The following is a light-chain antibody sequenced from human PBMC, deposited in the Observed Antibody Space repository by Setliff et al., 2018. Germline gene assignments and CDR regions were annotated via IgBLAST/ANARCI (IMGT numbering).Light chain of an antibody. CDR3: QQYDTAPGT. CDR1: QTIFSNF. Sequence: EIVLTQSPGTLSLSPGERATFSCRASQTIFSNFIAWYQQKPGQAPRLLIYSTSYRATGIADRFSGSGSGTDFTLTISRLEPEDFAVFYCQQYDTAPGTFGQGTKVDIK. CDR2: STS. J-gene: IGKJ1*01. V-gene: IGKV3-20*01.